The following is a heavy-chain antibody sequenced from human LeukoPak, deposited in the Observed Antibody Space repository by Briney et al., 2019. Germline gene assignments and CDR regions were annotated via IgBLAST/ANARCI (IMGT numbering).Heavy chain of an antibody. J-gene: IGHJ4*02. D-gene: IGHD3-3*01. CDR3: ARGLASGYPPIPFDY. CDR1: GHSISSAHY. Sequence: SETLSLTCTVSGHSISSAHYWGWIRQPPGKGLEWIGEIIDTGSTKYNSSLKSRVTISVDTSKNQFSLSLDSVTAADTAVYYCARGLASGYPPIPFDYWGQGTLVTVSS. CDR2: IIDTGST. V-gene: IGHV4-38-2*02.